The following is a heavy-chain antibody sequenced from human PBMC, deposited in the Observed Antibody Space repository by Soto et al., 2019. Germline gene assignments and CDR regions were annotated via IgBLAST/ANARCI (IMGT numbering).Heavy chain of an antibody. J-gene: IGHJ4*02. D-gene: IGHD3-22*01. Sequence: ASVKVSCKASGGTFSSYAISWVRQAPGQGLEWMGGIIPIFGSANYAQQFQGRVTITADESTSTAYMELSSLRSDDTAVYYCFPDYDSSGRGDSFDYWGQGTLVTVSS. CDR3: FPDYDSSGRGDSFDY. V-gene: IGHV1-69*13. CDR1: GGTFSSYA. CDR2: IIPIFGSA.